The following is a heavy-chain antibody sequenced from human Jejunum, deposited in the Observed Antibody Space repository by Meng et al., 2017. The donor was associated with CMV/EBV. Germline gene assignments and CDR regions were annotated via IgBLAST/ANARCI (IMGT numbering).Heavy chain of an antibody. CDR1: GASVSSGDSY. CDR3: AREGTNSYYFDY. Sequence: VSGASVSSGDSYWSWIRQPPGKGLEWIGYIYGSGSTSYNPSLESRVTMSVDTSKNQFSLKVMSVTAADTAVYYCAREGTNSYYFDYWGQGTLVTVSS. J-gene: IGHJ4*02. CDR2: IYGSGST. V-gene: IGHV4-30-4*01. D-gene: IGHD1-14*01.